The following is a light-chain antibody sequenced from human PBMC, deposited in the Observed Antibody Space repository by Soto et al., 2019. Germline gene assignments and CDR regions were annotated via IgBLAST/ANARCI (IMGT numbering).Light chain of an antibody. CDR3: RSYAGSKSV. Sequence: QSALTQAPSASGSPGQSVTISCTGTSSDVGGYVYVSWYQQHPGKVPKLVIYEVSKRPSGVPDRFSGSKSGNTASLTISGLQADDEADYYCRSYAGSKSVFGTGTKLIVL. V-gene: IGLV2-8*01. J-gene: IGLJ1*01. CDR2: EVS. CDR1: SSDVGGYVY.